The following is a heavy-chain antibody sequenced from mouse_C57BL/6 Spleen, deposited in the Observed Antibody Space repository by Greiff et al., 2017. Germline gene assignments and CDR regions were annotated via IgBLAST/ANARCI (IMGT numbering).Heavy chain of an antibody. D-gene: IGHD4-1*01. V-gene: IGHV5-17*01. CDR1: GFTFSDYG. CDR2: ISSGSSTI. CDR3: ARPRTGTSWFAY. Sequence: EVQLVESGGGLVKPGGSLKLSCAASGFTFSDYGMHWVRQAPERGLEWVAYISSGSSTIYYADTVKGRFTISRDNAKNTMFLQMTSLGSEDTAMYYCARPRTGTSWFAYWGQGTLVTVSA. J-gene: IGHJ3*01.